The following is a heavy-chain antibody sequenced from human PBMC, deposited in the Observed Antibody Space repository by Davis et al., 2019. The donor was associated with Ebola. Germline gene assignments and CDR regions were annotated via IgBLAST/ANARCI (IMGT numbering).Heavy chain of an antibody. D-gene: IGHD1/OR15-1a*01. CDR1: GFTFSTYG. V-gene: IGHV3-30*02. Sequence: PGGSLRLSCAASGFTFSTYGMHWVRQTPGKGLEWVAFIRFDGSIDYYADSVKGRFTISRDDSKNTLYLQMNSLRPGDTAVYYCAKDRGNNHYLLGFDPWGQGTLVTVSS. CDR2: IRFDGSID. CDR3: AKDRGNNHYLLGFDP. J-gene: IGHJ5*02.